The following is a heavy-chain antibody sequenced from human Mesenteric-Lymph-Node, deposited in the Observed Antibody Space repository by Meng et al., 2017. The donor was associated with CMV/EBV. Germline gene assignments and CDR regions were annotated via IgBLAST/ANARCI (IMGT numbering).Heavy chain of an antibody. V-gene: IGHV4-39*01. D-gene: IGHD3-10*01. CDR3: GAGTEAYYFDY. Sequence: SETLSLTCTVSGGSISSSSYYWGWIRQPPGKGLEWIGSIYYSGSTYYNPSLKSRVTISVDTSKNQFSLKLSSVTAADTAVYYCGAGTEAYYFDYWGQGTLVTVSS. CDR2: IYYSGST. CDR1: GGSISSSSYY. J-gene: IGHJ4*02.